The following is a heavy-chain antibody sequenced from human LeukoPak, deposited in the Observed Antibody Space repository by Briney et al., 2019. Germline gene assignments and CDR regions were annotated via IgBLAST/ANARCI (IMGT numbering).Heavy chain of an antibody. CDR2: ISGYNGNT. D-gene: IGHD3-10*01. Sequence: GASVKVSCKASSYTFTRYGISWVRQAPGQGLEWMGWISGYNGNTNYAQKFQGRVSMTADTSTSTAYMELRSLRSDDTAVYYCARDSSYYYGSGSPPLDYWGQGTLVTVSS. J-gene: IGHJ4*02. CDR1: SYTFTRYG. CDR3: ARDSSYYYGSGSPPLDY. V-gene: IGHV1-18*01.